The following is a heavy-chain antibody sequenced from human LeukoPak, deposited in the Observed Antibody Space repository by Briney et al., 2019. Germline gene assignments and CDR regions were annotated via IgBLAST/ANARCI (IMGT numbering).Heavy chain of an antibody. CDR2: ISGSGGRT. Sequence: GGSLRLSCAPSGFTFSSYDMSWVRQAPEKGLEWVSAISGSGGRTYYAVSVKGRFTISRDNYKNTLYPKMNSQRAEDPAVYYCAKPLIVGATELYYYYGMDVWGQGTTVTVSS. CDR1: GFTFSSYD. D-gene: IGHD1-26*01. J-gene: IGHJ6*02. V-gene: IGHV3-23*01. CDR3: AKPLIVGATELYYYYGMDV.